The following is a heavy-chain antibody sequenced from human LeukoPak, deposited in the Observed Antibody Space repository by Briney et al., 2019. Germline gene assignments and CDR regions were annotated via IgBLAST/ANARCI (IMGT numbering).Heavy chain of an antibody. CDR3: ARDEGSYYSSFDY. V-gene: IGHV3-30-3*01. CDR2: ISYDGSNK. Sequence: GGSLRLSCAASGFTFSSYAMHWVRQAPGKGLEWVAVISYDGSNKYYADSVKSRFTISRDNSKNTLYLQMNSLRAEDTAVYYCARDEGSYYSSFDYWGQGTLVTVSS. J-gene: IGHJ4*02. CDR1: GFTFSSYA. D-gene: IGHD1-26*01.